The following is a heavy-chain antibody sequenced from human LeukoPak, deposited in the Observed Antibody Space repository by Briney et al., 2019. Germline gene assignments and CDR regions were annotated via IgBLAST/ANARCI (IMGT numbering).Heavy chain of an antibody. CDR2: IYYSGST. D-gene: IGHD6-13*01. CDR1: GGSISSYY. J-gene: IGHJ4*02. CDR3: AGGYSSSWYVDY. V-gene: IGHV4-59*12. Sequence: SETLSLTCTVSGGSISSYYWSWIRQPPGKGLEWIGYIYYSGSTKYNPSLKSRVTISVDTSKNQFSLKLSSVTAADTAVYYCAGGYSSSWYVDYWGQGTLVTVSS.